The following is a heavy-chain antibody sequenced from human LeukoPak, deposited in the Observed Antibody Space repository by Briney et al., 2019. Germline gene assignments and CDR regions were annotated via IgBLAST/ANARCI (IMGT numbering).Heavy chain of an antibody. J-gene: IGHJ6*02. V-gene: IGHV1-58*02. CDR3: AADRVVGYGMGV. Sequence: SVKVSCKASGFTFTSSAMQWVRQARGQRLEWIGWIVVGSGNTNYAQKFQERVTITRDMSTSTAYMELSSLRSEDTAGYYCAADRVVGYGMGVWGQGTTVTVFS. CDR2: IVVGSGNT. CDR1: GFTFTSSA. D-gene: IGHD2-15*01.